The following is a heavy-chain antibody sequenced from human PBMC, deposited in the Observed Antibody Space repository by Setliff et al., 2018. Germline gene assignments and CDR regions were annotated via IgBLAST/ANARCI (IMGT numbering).Heavy chain of an antibody. Sequence: ASVKVSCKASGYSFSSNAFHWARQAPGQTLEWMGWIHAGSSNTLYSQRFQDRITISRDTSATTVHMELSSLRSDDTAVYYCARMSTSGPHYDYWGQGTLGTVS. CDR2: IHAGSSNT. V-gene: IGHV1-3*01. J-gene: IGHJ4*02. CDR1: GYSFSSNA. CDR3: ARMSTSGPHYDY. D-gene: IGHD2-8*02.